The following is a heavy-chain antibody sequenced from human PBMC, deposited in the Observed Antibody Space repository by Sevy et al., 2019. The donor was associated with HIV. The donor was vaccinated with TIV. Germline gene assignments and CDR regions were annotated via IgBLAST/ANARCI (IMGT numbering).Heavy chain of an antibody. CDR2: ISWNSGSI. Sequence: GGSLRLSCAASGFTFDDYAMHWVRQAPGKGLEWVSGISWNSGSIDYADSVKGRFTISRDNAKNSLYLQMNSLRAEDTALYYCAKVTAYYYDSSPGGAFDIWGQGTMVTVSS. J-gene: IGHJ3*02. D-gene: IGHD3-22*01. CDR3: AKVTAYYYDSSPGGAFDI. CDR1: GFTFDDYA. V-gene: IGHV3-9*01.